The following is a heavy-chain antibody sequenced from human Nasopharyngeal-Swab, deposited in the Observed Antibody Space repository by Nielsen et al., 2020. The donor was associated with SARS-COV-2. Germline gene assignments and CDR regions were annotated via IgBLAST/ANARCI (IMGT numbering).Heavy chain of an antibody. CDR3: ARGRPLGGYYFGYFDY. D-gene: IGHD3-3*01. J-gene: IGHJ4*02. CDR2: IKQDASEM. CDR1: GFTFSSYG. Sequence: GGSLRLSCAASGFTFSSYGMHWVRQAPGKGLEWVANIKQDASEMYYVDSVKGRFTISRDNAKNSLYLQMNSLRAEDTAVYFCARGRPLGGYYFGYFDYWGQGTLVTVSS. V-gene: IGHV3-7*01.